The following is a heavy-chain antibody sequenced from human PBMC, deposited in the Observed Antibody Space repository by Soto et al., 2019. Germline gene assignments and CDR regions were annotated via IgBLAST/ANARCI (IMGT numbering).Heavy chain of an antibody. Sequence: SVKVSCKASGGTFSSQAISWVRQAPGQGLEWMGGIIPIFGTANYAQKFQGRVTITADESTSTAYMELSSLRSEYTAVYYCAGDLRARSVYDYVWLIYPVYYYYGMDVWGQGTTVTVSS. CDR3: AGDLRARSVYDYVWLIYPVYYYYGMDV. CDR1: GGTFSSQA. J-gene: IGHJ6*02. D-gene: IGHD3-16*02. CDR2: IIPIFGTA. V-gene: IGHV1-69*13.